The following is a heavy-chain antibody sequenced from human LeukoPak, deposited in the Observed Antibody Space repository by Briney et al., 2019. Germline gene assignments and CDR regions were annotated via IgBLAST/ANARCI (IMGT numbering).Heavy chain of an antibody. CDR2: IIPIFGTA. D-gene: IGHD5-12*01. J-gene: IGHJ6*02. Sequence: SVKVSCKASGGTFSSYATSWVRQAPGQGLEWMGGIIPIFGTANYAQKFQGRVTITADESTSTAYMELSSLRSEDTAVYYCARDVDIVATKDYYYYGMDVWGQGTTVTVSS. V-gene: IGHV1-69*13. CDR1: GGTFSSYA. CDR3: ARDVDIVATKDYYYYGMDV.